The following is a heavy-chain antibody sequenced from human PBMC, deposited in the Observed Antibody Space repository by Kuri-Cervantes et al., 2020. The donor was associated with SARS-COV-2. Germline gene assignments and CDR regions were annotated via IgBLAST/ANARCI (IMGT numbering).Heavy chain of an antibody. CDR2: IFHSGST. CDR1: GGSVINGSYY. J-gene: IGHJ5*02. V-gene: IGHV4-39*01. Sequence: GSLRLSCTVSGGSVINGSYYWGWIRQPPGKELEWIGSIFHSGSTYYNPSLKSRVTIFVGTSKNQFSLELSSVTAADTAVYYCARQGRIENWFDPWGQGTLVTVSS. D-gene: IGHD3-10*01. CDR3: ARQGRIENWFDP.